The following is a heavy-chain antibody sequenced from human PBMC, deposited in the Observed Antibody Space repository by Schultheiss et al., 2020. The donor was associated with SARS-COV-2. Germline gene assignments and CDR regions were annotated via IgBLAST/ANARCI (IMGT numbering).Heavy chain of an antibody. CDR3: ARDMLGYDFWSGYYGWFDP. D-gene: IGHD3-3*01. V-gene: IGHV3-23*01. J-gene: IGHJ5*02. CDR1: GFTFSSYA. Sequence: GGSLRLSCAPSGFTFSSYAMSWVRQAPGKGLEWVSAISGSGGSTYYADSVKGRFTISRDNSKNTLYLQMNSLRAEDTAVYYCARDMLGYDFWSGYYGWFDPWGQGTLVTVSS. CDR2: ISGSGGST.